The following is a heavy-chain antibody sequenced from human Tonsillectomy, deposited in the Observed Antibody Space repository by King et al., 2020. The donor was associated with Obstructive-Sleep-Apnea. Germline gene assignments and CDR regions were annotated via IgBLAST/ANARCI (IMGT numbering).Heavy chain of an antibody. D-gene: IGHD6-6*01. Sequence: DVQLVESGAEVKKPGESLKISCKGSGYNFASYWIAWVRQMPGKGLEWMGIIYPGDSDTRYSPSFQGQVTISADKSIRTAYLQWSSLKASDTAMYYCARADTTVVARRVVGSWFDPWGQGTLVTVSS. CDR3: ARADTTVVARRVVGSWFDP. CDR1: GYNFASYW. V-gene: IGHV5-51*01. CDR2: IYPGDSDT. J-gene: IGHJ5*02.